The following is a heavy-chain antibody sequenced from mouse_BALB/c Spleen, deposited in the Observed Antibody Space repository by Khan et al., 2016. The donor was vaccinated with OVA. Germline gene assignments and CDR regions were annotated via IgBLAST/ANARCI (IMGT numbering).Heavy chain of an antibody. Sequence: QIQLVQSGAELVRPGSSVKISCKASGYAFSNYWMNWVKQRPGQGLEWIGQIYPGDGDTSFNGKFRGKATLPADKSSSTAYMQLSSLTSEDSAVYVCARSGYDYFAYWGQGTLVTVSA. V-gene: IGHV1-80*01. CDR1: GYAFSNYW. CDR3: ARSGYDYFAY. J-gene: IGHJ3*01. CDR2: IYPGDGDT. D-gene: IGHD2-14*01.